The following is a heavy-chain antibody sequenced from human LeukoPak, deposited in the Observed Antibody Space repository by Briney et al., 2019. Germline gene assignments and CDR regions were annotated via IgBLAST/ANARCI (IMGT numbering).Heavy chain of an antibody. CDR2: INHSGST. CDR1: GGSFSGYY. Sequence: PSETLSLTCAVYGGSFSGYYWSWVRQPPGKGLEWIGEINHSGSTNYNPSLKSGGTISVDTSKNQFSLKLRSVTAADTAVYYCASLLTAAALHYWGQGPLVTVSS. D-gene: IGHD2-2*01. V-gene: IGHV4-34*01. J-gene: IGHJ4*02. CDR3: ASLLTAAALHY.